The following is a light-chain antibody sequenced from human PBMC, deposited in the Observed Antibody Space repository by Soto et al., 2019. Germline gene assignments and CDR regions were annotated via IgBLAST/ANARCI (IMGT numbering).Light chain of an antibody. Sequence: EIVLTQSPGTLSLSPGDRATLSCRASQTVTNNFLAWYQQRPGQAPRLLIYGASNRASGVPDRFSGSGSGTDFSLTISRLEPEDFAVYYCQQFVGLPLTFGGGTKVDIK. J-gene: IGKJ4*01. CDR3: QQFVGLPLT. CDR1: QTVTNNF. CDR2: GAS. V-gene: IGKV3-20*01.